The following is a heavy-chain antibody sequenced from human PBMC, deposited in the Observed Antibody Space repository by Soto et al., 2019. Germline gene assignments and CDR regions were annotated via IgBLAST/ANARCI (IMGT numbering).Heavy chain of an antibody. Sequence: GGSLRLSCAASGFTFSSYSMNWVRQAPGKGLEWVSSISSSSSYIYYADSVKGRFTISRDNAKNSLYLQMNSLRAEDTAVYYCARVLLGAYCGGDRPPPYYYYGMDVPGQGPTGTVSS. CDR1: GFTFSSYS. J-gene: IGHJ6*02. V-gene: IGHV3-21*01. CDR3: ARVLLGAYCGGDRPPPYYYYGMDV. CDR2: ISSSSSYI. D-gene: IGHD2-21*02.